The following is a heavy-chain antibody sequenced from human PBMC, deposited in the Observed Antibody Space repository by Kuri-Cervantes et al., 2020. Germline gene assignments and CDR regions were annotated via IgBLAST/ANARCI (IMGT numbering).Heavy chain of an antibody. D-gene: IGHD3-16*01. CDR1: GFTFSSYA. V-gene: IGHV3-74*01. Sequence: GESLKISCAASGFTFSSYAMHWVRQAPGKGLVWVSRINSDGSSTFYADSVKGRFTISRDNAQNTLYLQMNSLRAEDTAVYYCARERGGFDAFDIWGQGTMVTVSS. J-gene: IGHJ3*02. CDR2: INSDGSST. CDR3: ARERGGFDAFDI.